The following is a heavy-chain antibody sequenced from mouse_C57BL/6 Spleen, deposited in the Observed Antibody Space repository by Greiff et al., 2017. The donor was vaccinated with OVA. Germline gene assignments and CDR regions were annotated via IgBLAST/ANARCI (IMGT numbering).Heavy chain of an antibody. CDR2: INPGSGGT. V-gene: IGHV1-54*01. CDR1: GYAFTNYL. Sequence: VKLMESGAELVRPGTSVKVSCKASGYAFTNYLIEWVKQRPGQGLEWIGVINPGSGGTNYNEKFKGKATLTADKTSSTAYMQLSSLTSEDSAVFFCASYYYGSSYDWGQGTTLTVSS. CDR3: ASYYYGSSYD. D-gene: IGHD1-1*01. J-gene: IGHJ2*01.